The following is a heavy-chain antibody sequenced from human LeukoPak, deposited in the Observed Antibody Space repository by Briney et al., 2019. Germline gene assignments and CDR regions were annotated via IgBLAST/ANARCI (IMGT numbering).Heavy chain of an antibody. J-gene: IGHJ4*02. CDR1: GFTFSSYA. D-gene: IGHD3-10*01. V-gene: IGHV3-30*04. CDR2: ISYVGSNT. Sequence: TGRPLRLACAAAGFTFSSYAMHWVRQAPGKGLEWVAVISYVGSNTYYADSLKGTFTISRDNSKNTLYRQMNSLRAEDTAVYYCARDGDYYRSGSYYFVTGTFDYWGQGTLVTVSS. CDR3: ARDGDYYRSGSYYFVTGTFDY.